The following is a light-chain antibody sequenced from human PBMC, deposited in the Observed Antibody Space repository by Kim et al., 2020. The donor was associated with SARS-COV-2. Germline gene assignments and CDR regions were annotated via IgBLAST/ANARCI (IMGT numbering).Light chain of an antibody. V-gene: IGLV2-11*03. CDR2: DVT. J-gene: IGLJ1*01. CDR3: SSFAGSYNPCV. CDR1: SNDIGAYIY. Sequence: QSVTITSTGTSNDIGAYIYVAWYQQRPSKTPRLMMYDVTTRPSGVPDRFSGAKSGNTASLTISGLQAEDEADYYCSSFAGSYNPCVFGTGTKVTVL.